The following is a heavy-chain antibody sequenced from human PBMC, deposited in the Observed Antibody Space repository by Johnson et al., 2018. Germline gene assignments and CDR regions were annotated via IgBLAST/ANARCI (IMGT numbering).Heavy chain of an antibody. CDR1: GFTFSSYG. CDR3: ARASRGWEI. CDR2: IAYDGSKT. J-gene: IGHJ3*02. Sequence: QPGRSLRLSCAASGFTFSSYGMHWVRQAPGKGLEWVEGIAYDGSKTYYADSVKGRFTISRDNAKNSLYLQMNSLRAEDRAGYYCARASRGWEIWGQGTMVTVSS. V-gene: IGHV3-30*03. D-gene: IGHD3-22*01.